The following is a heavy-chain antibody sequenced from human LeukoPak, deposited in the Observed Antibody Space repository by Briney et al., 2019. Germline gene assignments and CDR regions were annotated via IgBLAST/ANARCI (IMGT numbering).Heavy chain of an antibody. D-gene: IGHD4-11*01. CDR2: INSDGSST. Sequence: GGSLRLSCAASEFTFSTYAMSWVRQAPGKGLVWVSRINSDGSSTTYADSVQDRFTISRDNAKNTLYLQMNSLRADDTAVYYCARSVYSYYANWFDPWGQGTLVTVSS. CDR1: EFTFSTYA. J-gene: IGHJ5*02. CDR3: ARSVYSYYANWFDP. V-gene: IGHV3-74*01.